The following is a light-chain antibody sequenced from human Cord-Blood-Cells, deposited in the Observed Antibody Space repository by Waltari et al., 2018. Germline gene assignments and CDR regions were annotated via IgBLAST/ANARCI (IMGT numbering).Light chain of an antibody. Sequence: QSALTQPASVSGSPGQSITISCTGTSSDVGGYNYVSWYQQHPGKAPKLMIYAVSNRPSGFSKRFSGAKSGNTASLTISGLQAEDEADYYCSSYTSSSTYVFGTGTKVTVL. J-gene: IGLJ1*01. CDR1: SSDVGGYNY. CDR3: SSYTSSSTYV. V-gene: IGLV2-14*01. CDR2: AVS.